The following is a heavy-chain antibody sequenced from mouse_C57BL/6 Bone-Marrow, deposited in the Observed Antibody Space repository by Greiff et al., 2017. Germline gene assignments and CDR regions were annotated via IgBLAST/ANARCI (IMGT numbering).Heavy chain of an antibody. CDR1: GFNIKDYY. J-gene: IGHJ1*03. CDR3: AQRGGDFDV. Sequence: VQLKQSGAELVKPGASVKLSCTASGFNIKDYYMHWVKQRTEQGLEWIGRIDPEDGETKYAPHFQGKATVTADKTSNTAYMQLSSLTSEDTAGEYWAQRGGDFDVWGKGTTVTVSS. V-gene: IGHV14-2*01. CDR2: IDPEDGET.